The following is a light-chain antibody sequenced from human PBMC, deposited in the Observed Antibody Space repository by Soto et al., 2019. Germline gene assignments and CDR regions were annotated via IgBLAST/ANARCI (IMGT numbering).Light chain of an antibody. Sequence: QSVLTQPASVSGSPGQSITISCTGTSSDVGGYNYVSWFQQHPDKAPKLMIYDVIKRPSGVPDRFSGSKSGNTASLTIYGLQAEDEADYHCCSYAGSYTHVFGTGTKVTV. V-gene: IGLV2-11*01. J-gene: IGLJ1*01. CDR1: SSDVGGYNY. CDR3: CSYAGSYTHV. CDR2: DVI.